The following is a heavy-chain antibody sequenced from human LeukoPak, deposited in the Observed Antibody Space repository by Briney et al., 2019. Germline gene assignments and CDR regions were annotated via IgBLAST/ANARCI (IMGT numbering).Heavy chain of an antibody. CDR1: GFTFDDYA. CDR3: AKGTGGYSSSSADY. CDR2: ISWNSGSI. Sequence: GRSLRLSCAASGFTFDDYAMHWVRQAPGKGLEWVSGISWNSGSIGYADSVKGRFTISRDNAKNSLYLQMNSLRAEDTALYYCAKGTGGYSSSSADYWGQGTLVTVSS. D-gene: IGHD6-6*01. V-gene: IGHV3-9*01. J-gene: IGHJ4*02.